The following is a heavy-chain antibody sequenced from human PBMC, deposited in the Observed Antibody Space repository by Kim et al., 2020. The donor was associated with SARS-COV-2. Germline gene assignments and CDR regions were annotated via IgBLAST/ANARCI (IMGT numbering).Heavy chain of an antibody. D-gene: IGHD3-9*01. J-gene: IGHJ5*02. V-gene: IGHV4-34*01. CDR3: ARGDWVRLPVGGWFDP. CDR1: GGSFSGYY. CDR2: INHSGST. Sequence: SETLSLTCAVYGGSFSGYYWSWIRQPPGKGLEWIGEINHSGSTNYNPSLKSRVTISVDTSKNQFSLKLSSVTAADTAVYYCARGDWVRLPVGGWFDPWGQGTLVTVSS.